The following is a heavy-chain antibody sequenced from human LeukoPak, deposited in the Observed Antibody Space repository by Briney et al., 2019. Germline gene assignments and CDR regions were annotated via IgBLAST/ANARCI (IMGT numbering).Heavy chain of an antibody. V-gene: IGHV1-2*02. CDR2: INPNSGGT. CDR1: GYTFTGYY. J-gene: IGHJ6*02. D-gene: IGHD2-15*01. Sequence: GASVKVSCKASGYTFTGYYMHWVRQAPGQGLEWMGWINPNSGGTNYAQKFQGRVTMTRDTSISTAYMELSRLRSDDTAVYYCARDQLYCSGGSCSLHYYYGMDVWGQGTTVTVSS. CDR3: ARDQLYCSGGSCSLHYYYGMDV.